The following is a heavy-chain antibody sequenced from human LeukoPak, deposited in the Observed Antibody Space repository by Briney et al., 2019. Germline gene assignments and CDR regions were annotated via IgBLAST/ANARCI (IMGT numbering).Heavy chain of an antibody. V-gene: IGHV1-2*02. CDR2: INPNGGGT. CDR3: TTARAPFRVQLERDPFDY. D-gene: IGHD1-1*01. CDR1: GYTFTGYY. Sequence: GASVKVSCKASGYTFTGYYMHWGRQAPGQGLEWMGWINPNGGGTNYAQKFQGRVTMTRDTSISTAYMELSRLRSDDTAVYYCTTARAPFRVQLERDPFDYWGQGTLVTVS. J-gene: IGHJ4*02.